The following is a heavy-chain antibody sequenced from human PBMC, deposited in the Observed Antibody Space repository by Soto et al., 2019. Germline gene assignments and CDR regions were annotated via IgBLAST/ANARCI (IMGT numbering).Heavy chain of an antibody. D-gene: IGHD4-17*01. Sequence: PSQTLSLTCTVSGGSISSDYWSWIRQPTGKGLEWIAYIYYSGSTNYNPSLKSRVAISGDTSKNQFSLKLSSVTAADTAVYYCARTVXXGFDYWGQGXLVTVSS. V-gene: IGHV4-59*01. J-gene: IGHJ4*02. CDR2: IYYSGST. CDR1: GGSISSDY. CDR3: ARTVXXGFDY.